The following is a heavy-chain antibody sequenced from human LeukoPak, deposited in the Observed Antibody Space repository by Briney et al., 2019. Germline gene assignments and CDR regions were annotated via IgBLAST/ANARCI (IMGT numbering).Heavy chain of an antibody. CDR2: MSGRGVST. J-gene: IGHJ4*02. V-gene: IGHV3-23*01. CDR1: GFTFTNYA. D-gene: IGHD2-15*01. CDR3: AKDCNGGNCYIDY. Sequence: PGGSLRLSCAASGFTFTNYAMSWVRQAPGKGLEWVSGMSGRGVSTYYAGSVKGRFTISSDNSKNTLYLQMNSLRAEDTAIYYCAKDCNGGNCYIDYWGQGTLVTVAS.